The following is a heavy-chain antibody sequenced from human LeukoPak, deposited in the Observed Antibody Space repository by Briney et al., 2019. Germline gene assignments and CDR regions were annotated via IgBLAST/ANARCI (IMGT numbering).Heavy chain of an antibody. D-gene: IGHD3-9*01. CDR2: ISAYNGST. V-gene: IGHV1-18*01. J-gene: IGHJ3*02. Sequence: ASVKVSCKASGYTFSSYGISWVRQAPGQGLEWMGWISAYNGSTKYAQMLQGRVTMTTDTSTSTAYMELRSLRSDDTAVYYCARDASSITIFAAFDIWGQGTMVTVSS. CDR3: ARDASSITIFAAFDI. CDR1: GYTFSSYG.